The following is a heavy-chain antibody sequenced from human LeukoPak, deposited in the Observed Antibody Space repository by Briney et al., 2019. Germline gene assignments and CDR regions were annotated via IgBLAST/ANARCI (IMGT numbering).Heavy chain of an antibody. Sequence: GGSLRLSCAASGFTLSSYEMNWVRQAPGKGLEWVSKISSGGSTIYYADSVKGRFTISRDNAKNSLYLQMNSLRAEDTAVYYCAIASWSGYFFDYWGQGTLVAVSS. CDR3: AIASWSGYFFDY. D-gene: IGHD3-3*01. V-gene: IGHV3-48*03. J-gene: IGHJ4*02. CDR1: GFTLSSYE. CDR2: ISSGGSTI.